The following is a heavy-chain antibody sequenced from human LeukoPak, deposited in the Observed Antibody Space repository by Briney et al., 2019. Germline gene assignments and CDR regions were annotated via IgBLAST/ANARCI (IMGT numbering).Heavy chain of an antibody. V-gene: IGHV3-7*03. D-gene: IGHD2-2*01. CDR1: GFTFRSYG. Sequence: GGSLRLSCAASGFTFRSYGMTWVRQCPGKGLEWVANIKQDGSETYYADSVKGRFTISRDNAKRSLYLQMNSLRAEDTAVYYCAKVVVVPAAFDYWGQGTLVTVSS. J-gene: IGHJ4*02. CDR2: IKQDGSET. CDR3: AKVVVVPAAFDY.